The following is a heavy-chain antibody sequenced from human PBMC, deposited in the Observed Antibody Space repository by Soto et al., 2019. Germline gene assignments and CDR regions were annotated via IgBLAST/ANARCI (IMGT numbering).Heavy chain of an antibody. V-gene: IGHV1-69*01. D-gene: IGHD2-21*02. CDR2: IIPSFGTA. CDR3: AREGDPRIGRFDP. CDR1: GGTFSSYA. Sequence: QVQLVQSGAEVKKPGSSVKVSCKASGGTFSSYAISGVRQAPGQGLEWMGGIIPSFGTANYAQKCQGRVTITADESTRTAYMELSSLRSEDTAVYYRAREGDPRIGRFDPWGQGTLVTVSS. J-gene: IGHJ5*02.